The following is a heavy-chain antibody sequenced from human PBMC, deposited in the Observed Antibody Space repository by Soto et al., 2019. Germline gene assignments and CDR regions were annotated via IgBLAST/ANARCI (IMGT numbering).Heavy chain of an antibody. Sequence: GASVNGSCKASGYTFPGNYMHWVRQAPGQRLEWMALINPTSGGTNYAQKFQGRVTMTWDTSISTAYMELSRLRSDDTAIYYCARGYCSSSGCSHYFDYWGQGTLVTVSS. V-gene: IGHV1-2*02. D-gene: IGHD2-2*01. J-gene: IGHJ4*02. CDR3: ARGYCSSSGCSHYFDY. CDR2: INPTSGGT. CDR1: GYTFPGNY.